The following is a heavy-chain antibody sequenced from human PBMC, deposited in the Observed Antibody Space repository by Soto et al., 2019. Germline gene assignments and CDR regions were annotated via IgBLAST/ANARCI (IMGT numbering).Heavy chain of an antibody. CDR1: GGSISSGGYY. Sequence: NPSETLSLTCTVSGGSISSGGYYWSWIRQHPGKGLEWIGYIYYSGSTYYNPSLKSRVTISVDTSKNQFSLKLSSVTAADTAVYYCARARGAMVYYYYYMDVWGKGTTVTVSS. D-gene: IGHD5-18*01. V-gene: IGHV4-31*03. CDR3: ARARGAMVYYYYYMDV. J-gene: IGHJ6*03. CDR2: IYYSGST.